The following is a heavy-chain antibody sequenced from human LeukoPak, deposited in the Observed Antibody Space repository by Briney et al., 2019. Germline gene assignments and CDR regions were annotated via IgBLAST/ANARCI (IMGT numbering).Heavy chain of an antibody. J-gene: IGHJ4*02. V-gene: IGHV1-2*02. Sequence: ASVKVSCKASGYTFTGYYMHWVRQAPGQGLEWMGWINPNSGGTNYAQKFQGRVTMTRDTSISTAYMELSRLRSDDTAVYYCARDKKYYYGSGSDYWGQGTLVTVSS. CDR3: ARDKKYYYGSGSDY. CDR2: INPNSGGT. D-gene: IGHD3-10*01. CDR1: GYTFTGYY.